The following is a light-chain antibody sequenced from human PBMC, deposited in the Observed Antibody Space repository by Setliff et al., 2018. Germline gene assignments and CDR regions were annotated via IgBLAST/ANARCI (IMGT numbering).Light chain of an antibody. CDR1: SSDVGVYNS. J-gene: IGLJ1*01. V-gene: IGLV2-14*01. CDR2: EVT. Sequence: QSVLTQPASVSGSPGQSITISCTGTSSDVGVYNSVSWYQQHPGKAPKLMIYEVTNRPSGVSDRFSGSKSGNTASLSISGLQAEDEADYYCSSYTGSDTIVFGTGTKVTVL. CDR3: SSYTGSDTIV.